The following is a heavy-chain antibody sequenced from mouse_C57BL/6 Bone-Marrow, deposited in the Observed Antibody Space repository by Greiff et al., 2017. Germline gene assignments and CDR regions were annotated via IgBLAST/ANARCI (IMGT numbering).Heavy chain of an antibody. CDR3: ENILLLRPYWYFDV. D-gene: IGHD1-1*01. Sequence: VQLQQSGAELAKPGASVKLSCKASGYTFTGYWLHWVKQRPGQGLEWIGYINPSSGYTKYNQKFKDKATLTADKSSSTAYMQLSSLTYADSAVXYCENILLLRPYWYFDVWGTGTTVTVSS. J-gene: IGHJ1*03. V-gene: IGHV1-7*01. CDR1: GYTFTGYW. CDR2: INPSSGYT.